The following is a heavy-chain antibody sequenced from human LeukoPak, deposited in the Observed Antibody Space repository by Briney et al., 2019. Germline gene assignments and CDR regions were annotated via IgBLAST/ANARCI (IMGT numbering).Heavy chain of an antibody. V-gene: IGHV3-23*01. D-gene: IGHD3-9*01. CDR3: AKDLTYYDILTGYNIPSHAPFDY. Sequence: GGSLRLSCAASGFTFSSYAMSWVRQAPGKGLEWVSAISGSGGSTYYADSVKGRFTISRDNSKNTLYLQMNSLRAEDTAVYYCAKDLTYYDILTGYNIPSHAPFDYWGQGTLVTVSS. CDR1: GFTFSSYA. CDR2: ISGSGGST. J-gene: IGHJ4*02.